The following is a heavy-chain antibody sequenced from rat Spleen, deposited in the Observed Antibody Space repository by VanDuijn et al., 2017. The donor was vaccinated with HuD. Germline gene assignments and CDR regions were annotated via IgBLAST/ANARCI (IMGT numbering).Heavy chain of an antibody. CDR2: ISYDGSST. V-gene: IGHV5-29*01. CDR1: GFIFSDCY. Sequence: EVQLVESDGGLVQPGRSLKLSCATSGFIFSDCYMAWVRQAPTKGLEWVATISYDGSSTYYRDSVKGRFTVSRNNAKSNLYLEMDSLRSEDTATYYCATGDYGYTPYWGQGVMVTVSS. J-gene: IGHJ2*01. CDR3: ATGDYGYTPY. D-gene: IGHD1-9*01.